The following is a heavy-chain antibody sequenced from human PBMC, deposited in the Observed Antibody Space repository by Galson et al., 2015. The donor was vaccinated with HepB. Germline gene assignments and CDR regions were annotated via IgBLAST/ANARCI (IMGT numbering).Heavy chain of an antibody. CDR1: GFTFSSYA. CDR3: ARDKHYHGSGSRRENYYYYYGMDV. J-gene: IGHJ6*02. Sequence: SLRLSCAASGFTFSSYAMHWVRQAPGKGLEWVAVISYDGSNKYYADSVKGRFTISRDNSKNTLYLQMNSLRAEDTAVYYCARDKHYHGSGSRRENYYYYYGMDVWGQGTTVTVSS. D-gene: IGHD3-10*01. V-gene: IGHV3-30*04. CDR2: ISYDGSNK.